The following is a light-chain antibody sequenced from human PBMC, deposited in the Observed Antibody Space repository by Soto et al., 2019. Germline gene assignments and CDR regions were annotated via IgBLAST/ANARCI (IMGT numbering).Light chain of an antibody. Sequence: EIVLTQSPGTLSLSPGERATLSCRASQSVSSSYLAWYQQKPGQAPRLLIYGASSRATGIPDRFSGSGSGTDFTLTISRLEPEVFAVYYCQQYGSSPPTFGQGTKVDIK. V-gene: IGKV3-20*01. CDR2: GAS. J-gene: IGKJ1*01. CDR3: QQYGSSPPT. CDR1: QSVSSSY.